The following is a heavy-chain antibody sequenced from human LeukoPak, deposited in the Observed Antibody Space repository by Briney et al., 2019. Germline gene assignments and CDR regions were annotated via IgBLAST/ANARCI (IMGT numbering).Heavy chain of an antibody. CDR1: GFSFSSYG. Sequence: GGSLRLSCAASGFSFSSYGMHWVRQAPGKGLEYVSAISSNGGSTYYANSVRGRFTISRDNSKNTVYLQMGSLRAEDMAVYYCGNWYGYWGQGTLVTVSS. V-gene: IGHV3-64*01. CDR3: GNWYGY. CDR2: ISSNGGST. J-gene: IGHJ5*01.